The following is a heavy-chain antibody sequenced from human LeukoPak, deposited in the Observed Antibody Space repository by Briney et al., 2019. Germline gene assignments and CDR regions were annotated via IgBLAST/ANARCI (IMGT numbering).Heavy chain of an antibody. Sequence: GGSLRLSCAASGFTFRSYWMHWARQAPGKGLARVSRINSDGSSTTYADSVKGRFTISRDNAKNTLYLQMNSLRAEDTAVYYCAKDPSIAVAGDDYWGQGTLVTVSS. CDR2: INSDGSST. CDR1: GFTFRSYW. J-gene: IGHJ4*02. V-gene: IGHV3-74*01. CDR3: AKDPSIAVAGDDY. D-gene: IGHD6-19*01.